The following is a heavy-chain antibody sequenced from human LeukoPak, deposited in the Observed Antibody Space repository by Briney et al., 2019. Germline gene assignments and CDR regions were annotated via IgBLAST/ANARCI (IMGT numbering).Heavy chain of an antibody. Sequence: PGGSLRLSCAASGFTFNNYAMSWVRQAPGQGLEWVSSISDSGAGTYFADSVKGRFIISRDNSKNTLYLQMSSLRADDTAVYYCEKRQRITLFGVNTDYFDYWGQGTLVTASS. J-gene: IGHJ4*02. CDR3: EKRQRITLFGVNTDYFDY. V-gene: IGHV3-23*01. D-gene: IGHD3-3*01. CDR2: ISDSGAGT. CDR1: GFTFNNYA.